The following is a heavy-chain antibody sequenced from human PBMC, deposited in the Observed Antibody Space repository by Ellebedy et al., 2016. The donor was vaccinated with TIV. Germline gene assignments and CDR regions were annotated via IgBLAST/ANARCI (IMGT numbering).Heavy chain of an antibody. CDR2: ISGSGNYM. Sequence: GESLKISXAASGFTFSSYSMNWVRQAPGKGLEWVSFISGSGNYMYYADSVKGRFTISRDESKNTLYLQMDSLRSDDTALYYCAKCSAGSTNCYAPPDYWGQGTLVTVSS. V-gene: IGHV3-21*04. D-gene: IGHD2-2*01. CDR3: AKCSAGSTNCYAPPDY. J-gene: IGHJ4*02. CDR1: GFTFSSYS.